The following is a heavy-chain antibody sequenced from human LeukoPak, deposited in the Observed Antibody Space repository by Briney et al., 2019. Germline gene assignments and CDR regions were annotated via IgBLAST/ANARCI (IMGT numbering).Heavy chain of an antibody. CDR2: ISDSSSTI. CDR3: ARGTAAGTSRFDY. CDR1: GFTFSSYS. J-gene: IGHJ4*02. V-gene: IGHV3-48*01. D-gene: IGHD6-13*01. Sequence: GGSLRLSCDASGFTFSSYSMNWVRQAPGKGLQWVSYISDSSSTIHYADSVKGRFTISRDNAQNSLYLQMNSLRAEDTAIYYCARGTAAGTSRFDYWGQGTLVTVSS.